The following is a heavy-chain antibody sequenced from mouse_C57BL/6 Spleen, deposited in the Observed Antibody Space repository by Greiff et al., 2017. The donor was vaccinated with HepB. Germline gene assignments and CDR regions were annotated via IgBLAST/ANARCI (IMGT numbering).Heavy chain of an antibody. CDR2: IHPNSGST. CDR3: ARPPYYYGSIYFDY. J-gene: IGHJ2*01. Sequence: QVQLKQPGAELVKPGASVKLSCKASGYTFTSYWMHWVKQRPGQGLEWIGMIHPNSGSTNYNEKFKSKATLTVDKSSSTAYMQLSSLTSEDSAVYYCARPPYYYGSIYFDYWGQGTTLTVSS. D-gene: IGHD1-1*01. V-gene: IGHV1-64*01. CDR1: GYTFTSYW.